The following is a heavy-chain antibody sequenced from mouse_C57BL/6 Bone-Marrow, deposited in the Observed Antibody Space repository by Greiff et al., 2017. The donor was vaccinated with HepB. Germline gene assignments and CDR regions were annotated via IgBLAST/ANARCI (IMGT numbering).Heavy chain of an antibody. J-gene: IGHJ3*01. CDR2: INPDSSTI. D-gene: IGHD1-1*01. CDR1: GVDFSRYW. CDR3: ARLYYGSSPWFAY. V-gene: IGHV4-1*01. Sequence: AAEGVDFSRYWMSWVRRAPGKGLEWIGEINPDSSTINYAPSLKDKFIISRDNAKNTLYLQMSKVRSEDTALYYCARLYYGSSPWFAYWGQGTLVTVSA.